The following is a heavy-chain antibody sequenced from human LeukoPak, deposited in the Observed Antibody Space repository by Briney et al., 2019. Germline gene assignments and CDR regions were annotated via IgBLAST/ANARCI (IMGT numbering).Heavy chain of an antibody. D-gene: IGHD5-18*01. V-gene: IGHV4-59*12. J-gene: IGHJ3*02. CDR1: GGSISTYY. CDR2: IYYSGST. CDR3: AREGPYSYGSVPGI. Sequence: SETLFLTCIVSGGSISTYYWSWIRQPPGKGLEWVGYIYYSGSTNYNPPIKSRVIISVDTFKNQFFLKVSSVTAADTAVYYCAREGPYSYGSVPGIWGRETMVTVSS.